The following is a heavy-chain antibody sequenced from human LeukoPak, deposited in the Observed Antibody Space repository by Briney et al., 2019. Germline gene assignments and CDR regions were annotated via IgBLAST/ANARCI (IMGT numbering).Heavy chain of an antibody. Sequence: GGSLRLSCAASGFTFSSYEMNWVRQAPGKGLDWVAFIRYDGKDKFYADSVKGRFTISRDSSRNTLYLQMNSLRAEDTAVYYCAKDLMRDRWFGESWGQGTLVTVSS. CDR3: AKDLMRDRWFGES. D-gene: IGHD3-10*01. CDR1: GFTFSSYE. V-gene: IGHV3-30*02. CDR2: IRYDGKDK. J-gene: IGHJ5*02.